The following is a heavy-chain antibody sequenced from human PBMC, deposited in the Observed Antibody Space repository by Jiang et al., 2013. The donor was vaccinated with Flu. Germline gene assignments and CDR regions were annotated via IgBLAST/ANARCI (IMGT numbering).Heavy chain of an antibody. J-gene: IGHJ5*02. V-gene: IGHV4-39*01. D-gene: IGHD6-13*01. Sequence: LLKPSETLSLTCTVSGGSISSSSYYWGWIRQPPGKGLEWIGSIYYSGSTYYNPSLKSRVTISVDTSKNQFSLKLSSVTAADTAVYYCARGTGYSSSWFLGAVAARRWFDPWGQGTLVTVSS. CDR1: GGSISSSSYY. CDR2: IYYSGST. CDR3: ARGTGYSSSWFLGAVAARRWFDP.